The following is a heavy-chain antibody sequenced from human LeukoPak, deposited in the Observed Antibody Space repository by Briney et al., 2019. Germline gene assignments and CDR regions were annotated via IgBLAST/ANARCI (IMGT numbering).Heavy chain of an antibody. CDR2: IYYSGST. CDR1: GGSISSSSYY. J-gene: IGHJ4*02. Sequence: SSETLSLTCTVSGGSISSSSYYWGWIRQHPGKGLEWIGSIYYSGSTYYNPSLKSRVTISVDTSKNQFSLKLSSVTAADTAVYYCARQRYCSSTSCYTFDPKYYFAYWGQGTLVTVSS. V-gene: IGHV4-39*01. CDR3: ARQRYCSSTSCYTFDPKYYFAY. D-gene: IGHD2-2*02.